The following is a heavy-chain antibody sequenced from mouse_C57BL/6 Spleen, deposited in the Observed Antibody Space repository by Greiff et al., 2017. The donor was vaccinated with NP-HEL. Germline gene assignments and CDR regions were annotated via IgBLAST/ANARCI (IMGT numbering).Heavy chain of an antibody. CDR3: APTVVAPNYFDY. D-gene: IGHD1-1*01. CDR2: IYPGDGDT. CDR1: GYAFSSSW. Sequence: QVQLQQSGPELVKPGASVKISCKASGYAFSSSWMNWVKQRPGKGLEWIGRIYPGDGDTNYNGKFKGKATLTADKSSSTAYMQLSSLTSEDSAVYFCAPTVVAPNYFDYWGQGTTLTVSS. J-gene: IGHJ2*01. V-gene: IGHV1-82*01.